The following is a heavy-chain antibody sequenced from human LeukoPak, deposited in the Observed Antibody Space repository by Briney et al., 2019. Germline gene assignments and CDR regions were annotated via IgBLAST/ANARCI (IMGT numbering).Heavy chain of an antibody. CDR1: GYTFTSYY. CDR3: TRGWDCSSTSCYTGDYYYYAMDV. D-gene: IGHD2-2*02. V-gene: IGHV1-46*01. Sequence: ASVKVSCKASGYTFTSYYMHWVRQAPGQGLEWMGIINPSGGSTSYAQKFQGRVTITADESTSTAYMELSSLRSEDTAVYYCTRGWDCSSTSCYTGDYYYYAMDVWGQGTTVTVSS. J-gene: IGHJ6*02. CDR2: INPSGGST.